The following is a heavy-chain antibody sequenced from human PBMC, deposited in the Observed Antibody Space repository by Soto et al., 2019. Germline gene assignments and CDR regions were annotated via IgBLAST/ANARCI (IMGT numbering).Heavy chain of an antibody. D-gene: IGHD2-2*01. V-gene: IGHV1-69*12. Sequence: QVQLVQSGAEVKKPGSSVKVSCKASGGTFSSYAISWVRQAPGQGLEWMGGIIPIFGTANYAQKFQGRVTITADETTSTAYMELSSLRSEDTAVYYCARDDGCISTSCYGYYGMDIWGQGTTVTVSS. J-gene: IGHJ6*02. CDR3: ARDDGCISTSCYGYYGMDI. CDR1: GGTFSSYA. CDR2: IIPIFGTA.